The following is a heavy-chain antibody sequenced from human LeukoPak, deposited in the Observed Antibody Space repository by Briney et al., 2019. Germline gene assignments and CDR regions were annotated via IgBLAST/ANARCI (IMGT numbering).Heavy chain of an antibody. J-gene: IGHJ5*02. V-gene: IGHV1-2*04. CDR1: GYTFTGHY. D-gene: IGHD4-17*01. CDR3: ARHMTTANTWFDP. Sequence: ASVKVSCKASGYTFTGHYIHWVRQAPGQGLEWMGWINPNSGGTNYEQKFQGWVIMTRDTSISTAYMELSSLRYDDTAVYYCARHMTTANTWFDPWGQGTLVTVSS. CDR2: INPNSGGT.